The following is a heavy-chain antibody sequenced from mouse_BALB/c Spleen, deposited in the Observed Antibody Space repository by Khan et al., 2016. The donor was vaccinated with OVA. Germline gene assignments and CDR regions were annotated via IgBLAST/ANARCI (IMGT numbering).Heavy chain of an antibody. CDR3: ARDDYFVEDAMDY. CDR2: IYPGSVTT. D-gene: IGHD2-4*01. CDR1: GYTFTTYY. J-gene: IGHJ4*01. Sequence: QVQLKESGPELVKPGASVRISCKASGYTFTTYYIHWVKQRPGQGLQWIGWIYPGSVTTQYNEQFTGKATLTADKSSSTAYMQLSSLTSEDSAVYFCARDDYFVEDAMDYWGQGTSVTGSS. V-gene: IGHV1S56*01.